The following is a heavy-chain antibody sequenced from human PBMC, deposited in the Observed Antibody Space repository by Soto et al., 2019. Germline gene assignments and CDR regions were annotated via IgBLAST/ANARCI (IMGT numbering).Heavy chain of an antibody. CDR3: ARAIYDDGDDEASNFDY. CDR2: INPNSGGT. D-gene: IGHD4-17*01. CDR1: GYTFTGYY. V-gene: IGHV1-2*04. Sequence: QVQLVQSGAEVKKPGASVKVSCKASGYTFTGYYMHWVRQAPGQGLEWMGWINPNSGGTNYAQKFQGWVTMTRDTSISTAYMELSRLRSDDTAVYYCARAIYDDGDDEASNFDYWGQGTLVAVAS. J-gene: IGHJ4*02.